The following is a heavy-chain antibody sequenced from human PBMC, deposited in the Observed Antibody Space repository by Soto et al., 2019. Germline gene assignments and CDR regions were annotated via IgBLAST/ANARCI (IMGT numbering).Heavy chain of an antibody. Sequence: QVQLVQSGTEVKKPGSSVKVSCKASGGTFRNYPINWVRQAPGQGLEWMGSIFPLTDIPDYAQNFQARLTISADKSTSTAYMELSGLTSDDTAMYFCARSTLVVLNYFESWGQGTIVTVYS. CDR2: IFPLTDIP. D-gene: IGHD1-1*01. V-gene: IGHV1-69*02. CDR3: ARSTLVVLNYFES. CDR1: GGTFRNYP. J-gene: IGHJ4*02.